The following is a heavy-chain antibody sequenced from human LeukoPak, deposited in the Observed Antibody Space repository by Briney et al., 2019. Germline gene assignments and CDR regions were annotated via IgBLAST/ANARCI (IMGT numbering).Heavy chain of an antibody. D-gene: IGHD3-10*01. Sequence: GGSLRLSCAASGFTFSSYAMHWVRQAPGKGLEWVAVISYDGSNKYYADSVKGRFTISRDNSKNTLYLQMNSLRAEDTAVYYCAASYYYGSGSLYYFDYWGQGTLVTVSS. CDR2: ISYDGSNK. CDR1: GFTFSSYA. CDR3: AASYYYGSGSLYYFDY. J-gene: IGHJ4*02. V-gene: IGHV3-30-3*01.